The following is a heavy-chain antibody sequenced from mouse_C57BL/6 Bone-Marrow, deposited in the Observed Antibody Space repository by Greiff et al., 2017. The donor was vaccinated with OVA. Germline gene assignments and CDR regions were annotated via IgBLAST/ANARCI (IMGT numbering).Heavy chain of an antibody. D-gene: IGHD1-1*01. Sequence: VQLQQPGAELVKPGASVKMSCKASGYTFTSYWITWVKQRPGQGLEWIGDIYPGSGSTNYNEKFKSKATLTVDTSSSTAYMQLSSLTSEDSAVYYCARNPFITTVVAPGYWGQGTTLTVSS. V-gene: IGHV1-55*01. CDR3: ARNPFITTVVAPGY. CDR2: IYPGSGST. J-gene: IGHJ2*01. CDR1: GYTFTSYW.